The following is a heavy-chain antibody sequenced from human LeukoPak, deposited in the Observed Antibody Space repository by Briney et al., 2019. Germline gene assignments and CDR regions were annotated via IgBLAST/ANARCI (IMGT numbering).Heavy chain of an antibody. J-gene: IGHJ3*02. Sequence: GGSLRLSCAASGFTFISYAIHWVRQAPGKGLEWVAVISFHGTDSFYADSVKGRFTISRDNSKNSLYLQMNSLRAEDTAVYYCARGRSYPVAGNDAFDIWGQGTMVTVSS. CDR1: GFTFISYA. CDR2: ISFHGTDS. CDR3: ARGRSYPVAGNDAFDI. V-gene: IGHV3-30*04. D-gene: IGHD6-19*01.